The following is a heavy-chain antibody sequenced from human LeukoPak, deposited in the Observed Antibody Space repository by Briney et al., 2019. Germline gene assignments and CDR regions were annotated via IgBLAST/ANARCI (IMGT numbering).Heavy chain of an antibody. CDR2: TNPNSGGT. CDR3: ARERGFGSGSYYFDY. V-gene: IGHV1-2*06. CDR1: GYTFTRYY. J-gene: IGHJ4*02. D-gene: IGHD6-19*01. Sequence: ASVKVSRKAAGYTFTRYYMHWVRQAPGQGLEWMGLTNPNSGGTNYAQKFQGRVTMTRDTSISTAYMELSRLRSDDTAVYYCARERGFGSGSYYFDYWGQGTLVTVSS.